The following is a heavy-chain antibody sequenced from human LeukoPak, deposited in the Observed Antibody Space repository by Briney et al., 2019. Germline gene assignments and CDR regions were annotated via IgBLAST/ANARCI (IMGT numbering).Heavy chain of an antibody. CDR3: ARNGDGLLWFGEFYY. D-gene: IGHD3-10*01. CDR1: GGSFSGYY. J-gene: IGHJ4*02. V-gene: IGHV4-34*01. Sequence: SETLSLTCAVYGGSFSGYYWSWIRQPPGKGLEWIGEINHSGSTNYNPSRKSRVTISVDTSKNQFSLKLSSVTAADTAVYYCARNGDGLLWFGEFYYWGQGTLVTVSS. CDR2: INHSGST.